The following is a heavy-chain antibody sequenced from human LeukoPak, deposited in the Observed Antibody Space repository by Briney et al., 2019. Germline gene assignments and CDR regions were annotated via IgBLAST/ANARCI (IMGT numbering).Heavy chain of an antibody. CDR2: MNPNSGNT. D-gene: IGHD3-3*01. Sequence: GASVKVSCKASGYTFTSYDINWVRQATGQGLEWMGWMNPNSGNTGYAQKFQGRVTMTRNTSISTAYMELSSLRSEDTAVYYCAMPSTIFGVVTDGVYWGQGTLVTVSS. CDR3: AMPSTIFGVVTDGVY. V-gene: IGHV1-8*01. J-gene: IGHJ4*02. CDR1: GYTFTSYD.